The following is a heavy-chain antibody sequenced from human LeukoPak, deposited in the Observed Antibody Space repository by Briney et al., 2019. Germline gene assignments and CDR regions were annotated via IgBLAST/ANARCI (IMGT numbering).Heavy chain of an antibody. CDR1: GGSFSGYY. D-gene: IGHD1-14*01. V-gene: IGHV4-34*01. Sequence: SETLSLTCAVYGGSFSGYYWSWIRQPPGKGLDWIGEINHSGNTNYNPSLKSRVTISVDTSKNQFSLKLSSVTAADTAVYYCARGRNSNPGNWGQGTLVTVSS. CDR3: ARGRNSNPGN. CDR2: INHSGNT. J-gene: IGHJ4*02.